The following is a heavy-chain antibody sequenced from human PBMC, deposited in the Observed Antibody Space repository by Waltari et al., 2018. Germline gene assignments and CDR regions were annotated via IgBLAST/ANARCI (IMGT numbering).Heavy chain of an antibody. J-gene: IGHJ4*02. V-gene: IGHV3-21*01. CDR2: ISGDSRFL. CDR1: GFTFSGYS. D-gene: IGHD3-16*01. Sequence: EVQLVESGGGLVKPGGSLRLSCEASGFTFSGYSMNWVRQAPGKGLEWVSSISGDSRFLYYADSVNGRFTISSDDAKNSLYLQMNSLRVEDTAVYYCARDRRGYFDYWGPGTLVSVSS. CDR3: ARDRRGYFDY.